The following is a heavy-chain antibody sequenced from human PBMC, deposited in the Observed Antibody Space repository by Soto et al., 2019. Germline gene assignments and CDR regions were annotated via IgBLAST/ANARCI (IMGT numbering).Heavy chain of an antibody. CDR1: GFTFSSYA. CDR2: ISYDGSNK. J-gene: IGHJ6*02. V-gene: IGHV3-30-3*01. CDR3: ARGRRVPAATYYYYYYGMDV. Sequence: PGGSLRLSCAASGFTFSSYAMHWVRQAPGKGLEWVAVISYDGSNKYYADSVKGRFTISRDNSKNTLYLQMNSLRAEGTAVYYCARGRRVPAATYYYYYYGMDVWGQGTTVTVSS. D-gene: IGHD2-2*01.